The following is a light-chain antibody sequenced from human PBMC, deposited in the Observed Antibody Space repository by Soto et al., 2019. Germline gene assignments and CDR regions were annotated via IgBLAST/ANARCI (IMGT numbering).Light chain of an antibody. CDR1: GSNIGSGYD. CDR3: LSYDSSLSAFYV. CDR2: GNS. J-gene: IGLJ1*01. V-gene: IGLV1-40*01. Sequence: QSVLTQPPSVSGAPGQRVTISCTGRGSNIGSGYDVHWYQQFPGTAPKLLIYGNSNRPSGVPDRFSGSKSGTSASLAITGLQAEDEADYYCLSYDSSLSAFYVFGTGTKVTVL.